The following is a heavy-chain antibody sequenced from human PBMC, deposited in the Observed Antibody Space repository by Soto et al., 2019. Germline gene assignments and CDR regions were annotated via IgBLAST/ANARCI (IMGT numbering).Heavy chain of an antibody. Sequence: ASVKVSCKASGYTFTTYGINWVRQAPGQGLEWMGWVSPYNGDTAYAQKVQGRVTMTTDTSTTTAYLELRSLRSDDTAVYYCAREVGHMDVWGQGTTVTVSS. CDR3: AREVGHMDV. CDR1: GYTFTTYG. CDR2: VSPYNGDT. V-gene: IGHV1-18*04. D-gene: IGHD2-2*01. J-gene: IGHJ6*02.